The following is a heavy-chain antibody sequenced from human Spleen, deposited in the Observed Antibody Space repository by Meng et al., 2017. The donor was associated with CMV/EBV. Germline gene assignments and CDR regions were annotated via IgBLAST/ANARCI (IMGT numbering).Heavy chain of an antibody. CDR2: INHSGST. CDR1: GGSLSDHY. Sequence: SETLSLTCDVHGGSLSDHYWNWIRQSPGKGLEWIGEINHSGSTNYNPSLKRRVTISVDTSKNQFSLKLSSVTAADTAVYYCARGGTYWVSGMDVWGQGTTVTVSS. V-gene: IGHV4-34*01. J-gene: IGHJ6*02. CDR3: ARGGTYWVSGMDV. D-gene: IGHD2-15*01.